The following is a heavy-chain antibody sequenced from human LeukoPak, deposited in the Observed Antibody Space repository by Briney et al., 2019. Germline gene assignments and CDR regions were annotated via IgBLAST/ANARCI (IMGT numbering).Heavy chain of an antibody. J-gene: IGHJ4*02. CDR2: VSGSGDNA. V-gene: IGHV3-23*01. CDR1: GFTLSTFA. Sequence: GGSLRLSCVASGFTLSTFAMSWVRQTPGKGLEWVSAVSGSGDNADYADSMKGRFTISRDNPKNTLYLQMNSLRVEDTAVYYCATHKYGLGYWGQGTLVTVSS. D-gene: IGHD2/OR15-2a*01. CDR3: ATHKYGLGY.